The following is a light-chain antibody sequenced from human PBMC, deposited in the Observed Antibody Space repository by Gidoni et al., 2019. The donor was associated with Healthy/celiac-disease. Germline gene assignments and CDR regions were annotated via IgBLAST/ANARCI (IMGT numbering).Light chain of an antibody. Sequence: EILLTQSPGTLSLSPGERATLSCRASQSVTSSYLAWYQQKPGQAPRLLIYGASRRATGIPDRFSGSGSGTDFTRTISRLEPEDFAVYYCQQYGSSPLYTFGQGTKLEIK. J-gene: IGKJ2*01. CDR2: GAS. V-gene: IGKV3-20*01. CDR3: QQYGSSPLYT. CDR1: QSVTSSY.